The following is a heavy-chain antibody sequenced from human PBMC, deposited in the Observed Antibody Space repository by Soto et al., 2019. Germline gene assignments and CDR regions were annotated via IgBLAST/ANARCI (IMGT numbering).Heavy chain of an antibody. Sequence: QVQLVQSGAEVRKPGASVNISCRASGFTFSDHLINWVRQVPGQSLEWMGWINPDNGKTKYSQTFQGRVTISRHSSASIVYVEVSDLTSEDTAVFYCARDILSVGPRANDAFDDWGQGTMVTVSS. CDR3: ARDILSVGPRANDAFDD. D-gene: IGHD2-8*02. V-gene: IGHV1-3*01. CDR1: GFTFSDHL. J-gene: IGHJ3*01. CDR2: INPDNGKT.